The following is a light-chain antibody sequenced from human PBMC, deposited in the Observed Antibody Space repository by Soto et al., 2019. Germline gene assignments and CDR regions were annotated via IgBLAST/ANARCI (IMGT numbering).Light chain of an antibody. CDR1: QSVSSSY. Sequence: EIVLTQSPGTLSLSPGDRATLSCRASQSVSSSYLAWYQQKSGQATRLLIYGASSRATGRPDRFSGSGSGTEFTLTISRLEPEDVAVYYCQQSGSSLPGTFGQGTKLEIK. J-gene: IGKJ2*01. V-gene: IGKV3-20*01. CDR3: QQSGSSLPGT. CDR2: GAS.